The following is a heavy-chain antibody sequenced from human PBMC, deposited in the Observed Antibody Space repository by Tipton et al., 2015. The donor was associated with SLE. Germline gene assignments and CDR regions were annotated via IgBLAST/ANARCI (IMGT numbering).Heavy chain of an antibody. Sequence: TLSLTCTVSGGSISSGSYYWSWIRQPAGKGLEWIGRIYTSGGTNYNPSLQSRVTISLDTSNNQFSLHLSSVTAADTAVYYCARGNCGIVCSGLNWFDPWGQGTLVTVSS. CDR2: IYTSGGT. J-gene: IGHJ5*02. D-gene: IGHD1-20*01. CDR1: GGSISSGSYY. CDR3: ARGNCGIVCSGLNWFDP. V-gene: IGHV4-61*02.